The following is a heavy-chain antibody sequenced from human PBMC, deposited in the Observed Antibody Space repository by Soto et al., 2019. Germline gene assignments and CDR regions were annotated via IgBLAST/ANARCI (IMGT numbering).Heavy chain of an antibody. CDR1: GFTFSSYW. J-gene: IGHJ4*02. CDR2: INSDGSST. CDR3: AREGIVRFGEFNFDY. Sequence: EVQLVESGGGLVQPGGSLRLSCAASGFTFSSYWMHWVRQAPGKGLVWVSRINSDGSSTSYADSVKGRFTISRDNAKNTLYRQMSSLRAEDTAVYYCAREGIVRFGEFNFDYWGQGTLVTVSS. D-gene: IGHD3-10*01. V-gene: IGHV3-74*01.